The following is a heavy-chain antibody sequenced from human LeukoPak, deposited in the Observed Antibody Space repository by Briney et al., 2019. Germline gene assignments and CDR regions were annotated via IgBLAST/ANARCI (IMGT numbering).Heavy chain of an antibody. CDR3: ARTYERELDY. V-gene: IGHV3-48*01. D-gene: IGHD5-12*01. J-gene: IGHJ4*02. Sequence: GGSLRLSCAVSGFTFSSYHMNWVRQAPGKGLEWVSYISIISSTIYYADSVKGRFTISRDDAKNSVYLQMNSLRAEDTAVYYCARTYERELDYWGQGTLVTVSS. CDR1: GFTFSSYH. CDR2: ISIISSTI.